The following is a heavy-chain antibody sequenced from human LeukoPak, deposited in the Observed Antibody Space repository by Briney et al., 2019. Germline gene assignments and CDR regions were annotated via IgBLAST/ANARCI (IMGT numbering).Heavy chain of an antibody. V-gene: IGHV4-30-4*01. CDR1: GGSISSGDYY. D-gene: IGHD3-10*01. J-gene: IGHJ3*02. CDR3: ARESSIYGSGTDAFDI. CDR2: IYYSGST. Sequence: SETLSLTCTVSGGSISSGDYYWSWIRQPPGKGLEWIGYIYYSGSTYYNPSLKSRVTISVDTSENQFSLKLSSVTAADTAVYYCARESSIYGSGTDAFDIWGQGTMVTVSS.